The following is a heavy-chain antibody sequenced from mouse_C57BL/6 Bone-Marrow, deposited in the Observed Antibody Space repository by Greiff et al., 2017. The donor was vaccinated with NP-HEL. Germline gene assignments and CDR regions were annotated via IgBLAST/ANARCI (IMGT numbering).Heavy chain of an antibody. Sequence: QVQLQQSGAELARPGASVKLSCKASGYTFTSYGISWVKQRTGQGLEWIGEIYPRSGNTYYNEKFKGKATLTADKSSSTAYMELRRLTSEDSAVYFCARRPTVVAPFDYWGQGTTLTVAS. CDR3: ARRPTVVAPFDY. V-gene: IGHV1-81*01. D-gene: IGHD1-1*01. CDR2: IYPRSGNT. CDR1: GYTFTSYG. J-gene: IGHJ2*01.